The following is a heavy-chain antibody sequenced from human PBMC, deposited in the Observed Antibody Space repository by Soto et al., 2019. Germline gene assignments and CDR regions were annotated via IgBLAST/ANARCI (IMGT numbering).Heavy chain of an antibody. J-gene: IGHJ4*02. D-gene: IGHD3-10*01. CDR2: TYYRSKWYI. Sequence: PSQTLSLTCAISGDSVSSNSAGWNWIRQSPSRGLEWLGRTYYRSKWYIDYALSVKSRITINPDTSRNQFSLHLNSVTPEDAAVYYCARDLSSGSRVRTLDYWGQGTLVTVSS. CDR3: ARDLSSGSRVRTLDY. V-gene: IGHV6-1*01. CDR1: GDSVSSNSAG.